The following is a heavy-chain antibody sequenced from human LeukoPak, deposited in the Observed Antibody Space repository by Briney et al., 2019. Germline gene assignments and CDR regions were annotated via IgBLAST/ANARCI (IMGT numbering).Heavy chain of an antibody. CDR1: GFPFSDVW. D-gene: IGHD5-24*01. V-gene: IGHV3-15*01. CDR3: TTDRKDGYNYISGY. Sequence: PGGSLRLSCAASGFPFSDVWMGWVRQAPGKGLESVGRIKSKTDGGTTNYAAPVKGRFTISRDDSKDTLYLQLNSLKTEDTAVYYCTTDRKDGYNYISGYWGQGTLVTVSS. J-gene: IGHJ4*02. CDR2: IKSKTDGGTT.